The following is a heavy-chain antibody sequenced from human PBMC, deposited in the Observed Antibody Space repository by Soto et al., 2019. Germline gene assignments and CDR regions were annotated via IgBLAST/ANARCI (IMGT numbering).Heavy chain of an antibody. Sequence: QVQLVESGGGLVKPGGSLRLSCAASGFTFSDYYMSWIRQAPGKGLEWVSYISSSNPYTSYADSVEGRFTISRDNAKNSLYLQLNSLTAEDTAVYYCARVVTSYYYGLDFWGQGNRVTVPS. D-gene: IGHD5-18*01. CDR2: ISSSNPYT. J-gene: IGHJ6*02. CDR1: GFTFSDYY. V-gene: IGHV3-11*06. CDR3: ARVVTSYYYGLDF.